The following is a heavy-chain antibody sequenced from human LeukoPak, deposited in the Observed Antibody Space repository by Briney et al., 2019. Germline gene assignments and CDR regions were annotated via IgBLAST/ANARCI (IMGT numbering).Heavy chain of an antibody. V-gene: IGHV5-51*01. Sequence: GESLKISCKGSGYSFTSYWIGWVRQMPGKGLEWMGIIYPGDPDTRYSPSFQGQVTISADKSISTAYLQWSSLKASDTAMYYCARHLRDFGVVRSYPDYWGQGTLVTVSS. D-gene: IGHD3-3*01. CDR1: GYSFTSYW. J-gene: IGHJ4*02. CDR3: ARHLRDFGVVRSYPDY. CDR2: IYPGDPDT.